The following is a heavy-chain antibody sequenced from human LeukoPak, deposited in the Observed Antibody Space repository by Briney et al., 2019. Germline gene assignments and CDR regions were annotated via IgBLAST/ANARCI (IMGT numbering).Heavy chain of an antibody. CDR1: GYTFTGYY. J-gene: IGHJ5*02. CDR3: ARGGVDIVVVPAARYNRFDP. V-gene: IGHV1-2*02. Sequence: GASVKVSCKASGYTFTGYYMHWVRQAPGQGLEWMGWINPNSGGTNYAQKFQGRVTMTRDTSISTAYMELSRLRSDDTAVYYCARGGVDIVVVPAARYNRFDPWGQGTLVTVSS. D-gene: IGHD2-2*01. CDR2: INPNSGGT.